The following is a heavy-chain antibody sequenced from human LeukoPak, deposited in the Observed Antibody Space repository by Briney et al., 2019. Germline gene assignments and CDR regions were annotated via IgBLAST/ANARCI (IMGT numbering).Heavy chain of an antibody. CDR2: IAYSGST. V-gene: IGHV4-59*01. CDR1: GGSISPYF. D-gene: IGHD3-10*01. J-gene: IGHJ5*02. Sequence: SDTLSLTCSVSGGSISPYFWSWIRQPPGKGLEWIGYIAYSGSTNYNPSLKSRVTISVDTSKNQFSLRLNSVTTADTAVYYCARDDYRGVTNFDPWGQGTLVTVSS. CDR3: ARDDYRGVTNFDP.